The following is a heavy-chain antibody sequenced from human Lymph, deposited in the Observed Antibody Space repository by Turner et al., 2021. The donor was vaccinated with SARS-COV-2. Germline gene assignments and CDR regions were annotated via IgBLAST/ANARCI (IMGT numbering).Heavy chain of an antibody. Sequence: QVQLVQSGAAVKKPGASVQVSCKVSGYTLTELSMHWVRQAPGKGLEWMGGFDPEDGEIIYAQKFQGRVTMTEDTSTDTAYMELSSLRSEDTAVYYCATVLCTGSSCYYYGMDVWGQGTTVTVSS. CDR1: GYTLTELS. CDR2: FDPEDGEI. J-gene: IGHJ6*02. V-gene: IGHV1-24*01. D-gene: IGHD2-15*01. CDR3: ATVLCTGSSCYYYGMDV.